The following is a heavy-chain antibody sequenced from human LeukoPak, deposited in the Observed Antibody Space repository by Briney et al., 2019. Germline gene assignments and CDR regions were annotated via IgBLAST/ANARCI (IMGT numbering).Heavy chain of an antibody. D-gene: IGHD2-2*01. CDR2: ISTTSTYI. V-gene: IGHV3-21*06. Sequence: PGGSLRLSCAATGFAFSSYNMKWVRQAPGKGLEWVSFISTTSTYIYYADSVKGRFTVSRDNSKNLLYLQMDSLRVEDTAVYYCARAGTCSSTSCDGGIEYWGQGTLVTVSS. CDR1: GFAFSSYN. CDR3: ARAGTCSSTSCDGGIEY. J-gene: IGHJ4*02.